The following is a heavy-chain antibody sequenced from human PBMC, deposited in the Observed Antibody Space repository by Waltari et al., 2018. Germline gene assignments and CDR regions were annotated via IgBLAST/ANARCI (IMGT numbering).Heavy chain of an antibody. CDR2: ITPIFGTT. D-gene: IGHD2-2*01. CDR3: GSGRSGIVVLPAAKSYYFMAV. CDR1: GGTFSRYP. J-gene: IGHJ6*03. Sequence: QVQRVQSGAEVKKPGSSVKVSCKASGGTFSRYPINWVRQAPGHGLDWMGGITPIFGTTNYAQKFRGRVTITADESTNTAYMEVSSLRPDDAAVYYCGSGRSGIVVLPAAKSYYFMAVWGKGTTVTISS. V-gene: IGHV1-69*12.